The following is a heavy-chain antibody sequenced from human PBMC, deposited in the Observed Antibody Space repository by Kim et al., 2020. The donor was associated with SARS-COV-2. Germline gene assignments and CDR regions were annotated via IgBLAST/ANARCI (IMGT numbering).Heavy chain of an antibody. CDR3: AGVWDDYYYGMDV. Sequence: YSQKFQGRVTITRDTSASTAYMELSSLRSEDTAVYYCAGVWDDYYYGMDVWGQGTTVTVSS. D-gene: IGHD1-26*01. J-gene: IGHJ6*02. V-gene: IGHV1-3*01.